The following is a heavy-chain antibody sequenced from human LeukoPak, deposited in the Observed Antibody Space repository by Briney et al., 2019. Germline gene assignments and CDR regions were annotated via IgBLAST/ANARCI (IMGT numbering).Heavy chain of an antibody. J-gene: IGHJ4*02. CDR3: AREDGSSYYFDY. V-gene: IGHV3-48*04. CDR2: ISSSGNTI. Sequence: PGGSLRLSCAASGFTFSSYAMSWVRQAPGKGLEWVSYISSSGNTIYYADSMKGRFTISRDNAKNSLYLQMDSLRAEDTAVYYCAREDGSSYYFDYWGQGTLVTVSS. D-gene: IGHD1-26*01. CDR1: GFTFSSYA.